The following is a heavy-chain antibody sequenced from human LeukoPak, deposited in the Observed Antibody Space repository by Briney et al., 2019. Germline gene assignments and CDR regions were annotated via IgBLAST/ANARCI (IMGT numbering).Heavy chain of an antibody. CDR1: GFTFSSYS. V-gene: IGHV3-23*01. CDR3: VKGGFTYYDD. Sequence: GGSLRLSCAASGFTFSSYSMTWVRQAPEKGLEWVSTINTGDITFYANSVKGRFTISRDNSKNALFLQMNSLRAEDTAIYYCVKGGFTYYDDWGQGTLVTVSS. CDR2: INTGDIT. D-gene: IGHD3-22*01. J-gene: IGHJ4*02.